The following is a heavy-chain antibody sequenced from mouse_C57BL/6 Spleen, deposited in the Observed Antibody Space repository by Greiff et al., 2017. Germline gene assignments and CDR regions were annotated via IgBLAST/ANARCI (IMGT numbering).Heavy chain of an antibody. D-gene: IGHD4-1*01. J-gene: IGHJ4*01. CDR2: IYPGSGST. CDR3: ARAWETYAMDY. V-gene: IGHV1-55*01. Sequence: VQLKQPGAELVKPGASVKMSCKASGYTFTSYWITWVKQRPGQGLEWIGDIYPGSGSTNYNEKFKSKATLTVDTSSSTAYMQLSSLTSEDSAVYYCARAWETYAMDYWGQGTSVTVSS. CDR1: GYTFTSYW.